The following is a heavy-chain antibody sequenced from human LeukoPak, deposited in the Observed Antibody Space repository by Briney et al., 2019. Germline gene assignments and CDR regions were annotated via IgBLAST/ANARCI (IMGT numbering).Heavy chain of an antibody. V-gene: IGHV3-30*04. J-gene: IGHJ4*02. CDR2: ISYDGSNK. CDR1: GFTFSSYA. CDR3: ARDDTAMVTLSFDY. D-gene: IGHD5-18*01. Sequence: GGSLRLSCAASGFTFSSYAMHWVRQAPGKGLEWVAVISYDGSNKYYADSVKGRFTISRDNSKNTLYLQMNSLRAEDTAVYYCARDDTAMVTLSFDYWGQGTLVTVSS.